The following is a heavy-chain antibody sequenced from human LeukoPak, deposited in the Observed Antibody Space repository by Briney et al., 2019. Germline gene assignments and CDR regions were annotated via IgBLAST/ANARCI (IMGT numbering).Heavy chain of an antibody. J-gene: IGHJ5*02. D-gene: IGHD4-23*01. Sequence: GGSLRLSCAASGFTFSSYWMSWVRQAPGKGLEWVANIKQDGSEKNYVDSVKGRFSISRDNAKNSLYLQMNSPRAEDTAVYYCARGVDYGGNEVDPWGQGTLVTVSS. V-gene: IGHV3-7*04. CDR3: ARGVDYGGNEVDP. CDR1: GFTFSSYW. CDR2: IKQDGSEK.